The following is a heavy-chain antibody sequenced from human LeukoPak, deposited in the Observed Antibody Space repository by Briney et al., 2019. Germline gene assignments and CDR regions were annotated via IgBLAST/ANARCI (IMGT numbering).Heavy chain of an antibody. CDR3: ARDGGDYPRAFDI. Sequence: ASVKVSCKASGGTFSSYAIGWVRQAPGQGLEWMGGIIPIFGTANYAQKFQGGVTITADESTSTAYMELSSLRSEDTAVYYCARDGGDYPRAFDIWGQGTMVTVSS. J-gene: IGHJ3*02. D-gene: IGHD4-17*01. CDR1: GGTFSSYA. V-gene: IGHV1-69*01. CDR2: IIPIFGTA.